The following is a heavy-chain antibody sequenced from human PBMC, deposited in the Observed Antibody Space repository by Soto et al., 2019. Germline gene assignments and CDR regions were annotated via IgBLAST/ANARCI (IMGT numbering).Heavy chain of an antibody. Sequence: GSLRLSCAASGFTFSSYAMSWVRQAPGKGLEWVSAISGSGGSTYYADSVKGRFTISRDNSKNTLCLQMNSLRAEDTAVYYCARPARPDYYYYGMDVWGQGTTVTVSS. J-gene: IGHJ6*02. V-gene: IGHV3-23*01. CDR1: GFTFSSYA. D-gene: IGHD6-6*01. CDR2: ISGSGGST. CDR3: ARPARPDYYYYGMDV.